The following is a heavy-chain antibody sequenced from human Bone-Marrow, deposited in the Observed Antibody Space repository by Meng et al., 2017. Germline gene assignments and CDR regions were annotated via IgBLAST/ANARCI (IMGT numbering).Heavy chain of an antibody. CDR2: IIPIFGTA. Sequence: SVKVSCKASGGTFSSYAISWVRQAPGQGLEWMGGIIPIFGTANYAQKFQGRVTITADESTSTAYMELISLRSEDTAVYYCASPLREYYYDSSGFLYYFDYWGQGTLVTVS. V-gene: IGHV1-69*13. CDR1: GGTFSSYA. CDR3: ASPLREYYYDSSGFLYYFDY. J-gene: IGHJ4*02. D-gene: IGHD3-22*01.